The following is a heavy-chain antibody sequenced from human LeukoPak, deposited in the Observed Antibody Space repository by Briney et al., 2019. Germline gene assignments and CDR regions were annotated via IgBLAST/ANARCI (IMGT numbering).Heavy chain of an antibody. V-gene: IGHV4-59*08. CDR1: GGSISSYY. Sequence: SETLSLTCTVSGGSISSYYWSWIRQPPGKGLEWIGYIYYSGSTNYNPSLKSRVTISVDTSKSQFSLKLNSVTAADTATYYCARVFARYSGSFWGQGTLVTVSS. J-gene: IGHJ4*02. D-gene: IGHD1-26*01. CDR3: ARVFARYSGSF. CDR2: IYYSGST.